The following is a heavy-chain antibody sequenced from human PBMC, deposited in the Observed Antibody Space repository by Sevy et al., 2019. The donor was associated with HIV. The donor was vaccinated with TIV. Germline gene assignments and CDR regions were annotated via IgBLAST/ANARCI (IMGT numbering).Heavy chain of an antibody. CDR1: GFTFSSYW. V-gene: IGHV3-7*03. CDR3: ARDPNAVHSGSHRYFDC. Sequence: GGSLRLSCAASGFTFSSYWMTWVRQAPGKGLEWVANIKQDGSQKYYVNSVKGRFTISRDNAKNSLYLQMNSLRAEDTAFYYCARDPNAVHSGSHRYFDCWGQGTLVTVSS. CDR2: IKQDGSQK. D-gene: IGHD1-26*01. J-gene: IGHJ4*02.